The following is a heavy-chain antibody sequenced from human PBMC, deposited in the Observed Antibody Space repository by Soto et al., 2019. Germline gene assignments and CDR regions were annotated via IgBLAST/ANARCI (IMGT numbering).Heavy chain of an antibody. V-gene: IGHV3-23*01. Sequence: GGSLRLSCAASGSTFSSYAMSWVRQAPGKGLEWVSAISGSGGSTYYADSVKGRFTISRDNSKNTLYLQMNSLRAEDTAVYYCAKEWEAVANYYYYGMDVWGQGTTVTVSS. CDR1: GSTFSSYA. CDR3: AKEWEAVANYYYYGMDV. J-gene: IGHJ6*02. D-gene: IGHD6-19*01. CDR2: ISGSGGST.